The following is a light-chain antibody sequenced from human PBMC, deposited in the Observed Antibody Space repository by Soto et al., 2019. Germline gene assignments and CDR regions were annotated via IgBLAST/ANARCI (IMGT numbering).Light chain of an antibody. CDR3: QQYEDLPRT. Sequence: DIQMTQLPSSLSASVGDRFTITCQASEDISKYLSWYQQKPGKAPKLLISEASNLETGVPSRFSGSGSGTDFTFTISSLQPDDIATYFCQQYEDLPRTFGQGTRLEIK. CDR2: EAS. J-gene: IGKJ5*01. V-gene: IGKV1-33*01. CDR1: EDISKY.